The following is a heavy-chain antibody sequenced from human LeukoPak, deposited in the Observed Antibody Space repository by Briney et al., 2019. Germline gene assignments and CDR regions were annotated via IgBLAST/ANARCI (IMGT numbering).Heavy chain of an antibody. CDR3: AKSPLDTSMTIYFDY. CDR1: GFTVSSNY. V-gene: IGHV3-53*01. CDR2: IYSIGTT. D-gene: IGHD3-22*01. J-gene: IGHJ4*02. Sequence: GGSLRLSCAASGFTVSSNYMSWVRQAPGKGLEWVSIIYSIGTTYYTDSVKGRFTISRDNSKNTLYLQMNSLRAEDTAIYYCAKSPLDTSMTIYFDYWGQGTLVTVSS.